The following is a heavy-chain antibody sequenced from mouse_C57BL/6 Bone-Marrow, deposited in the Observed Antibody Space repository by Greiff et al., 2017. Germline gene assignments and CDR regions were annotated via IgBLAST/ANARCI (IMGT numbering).Heavy chain of an antibody. CDR1: GYTFTSYW. CDR3: AREKLGSLYAMDY. V-gene: IGHV1-69*01. D-gene: IGHD6-1*01. J-gene: IGHJ4*01. Sequence: QVQLQQPGAELVMPGASVKLSCKASGYTFTSYWMHWVKQRPGQGLEWIGEIDPSDSYTNYNQKFKGKSTLTVDKSSSTAYMQLSSLTSEDSAVYYCAREKLGSLYAMDYWGQGTSVTVS. CDR2: IDPSDSYT.